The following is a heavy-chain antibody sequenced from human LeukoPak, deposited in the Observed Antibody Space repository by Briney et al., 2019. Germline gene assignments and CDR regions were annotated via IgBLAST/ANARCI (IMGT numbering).Heavy chain of an antibody. Sequence: GGSLRLSCAASGFTFSRYGMHWVRQAPGQGLEWVAVITYDGSNKYYEDSVKGRFTISRDNSKNTLYLQMNSLRAEDTAVYYCARGLTGGDPVWGQGTLVTVSS. CDR2: ITYDGSNK. CDR1: GFTFSRYG. D-gene: IGHD7-27*01. CDR3: ARGLTGGDPV. V-gene: IGHV3-30*03. J-gene: IGHJ4*02.